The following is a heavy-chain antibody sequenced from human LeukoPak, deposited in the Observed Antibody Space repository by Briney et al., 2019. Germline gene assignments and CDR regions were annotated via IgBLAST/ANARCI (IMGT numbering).Heavy chain of an antibody. Sequence: PGGSLRLSCAASGFTFSSYEMNWVRLAPGKGLEWVANIKQDGGARYYVDSVKGRFTISRDNAKNSLYLQMNSLRAEDTAVYYCARDVNRDFDYWGQGTLVIVSS. CDR1: GFTFSSYE. CDR2: IKQDGGAR. D-gene: IGHD2/OR15-2a*01. V-gene: IGHV3-7*01. J-gene: IGHJ4*02. CDR3: ARDVNRDFDY.